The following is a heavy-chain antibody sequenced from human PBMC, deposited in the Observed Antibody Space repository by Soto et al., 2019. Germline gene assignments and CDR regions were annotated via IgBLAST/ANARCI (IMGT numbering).Heavy chain of an antibody. V-gene: IGHV3-33*01. Sequence: QVQLVESGGGVVQSGRSLTLSCAASGFSLRTYGMHWLRRAPGKGLEWVAFIWYDGTKKFYANSVKGRSTISKDNSNNILYLQMSGLRAEDTAVYYCARDVGTAVAGSVNWFDPWGQGTLVTVSS. CDR1: GFSLRTYG. J-gene: IGHJ5*02. D-gene: IGHD6-19*01. CDR2: IWYDGTKK. CDR3: ARDVGTAVAGSVNWFDP.